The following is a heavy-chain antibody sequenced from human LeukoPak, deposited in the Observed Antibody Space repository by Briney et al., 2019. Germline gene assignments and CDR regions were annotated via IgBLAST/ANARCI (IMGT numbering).Heavy chain of an antibody. CDR1: GFTFSTYG. V-gene: IGHV3-23*01. J-gene: IGHJ4*02. D-gene: IGHD1-14*01. CDR2: MSGSGGTT. CDR3: AKGPLVYIHGTQYFDY. Sequence: GGSLRLSCAASGFTFSTYGMSWVRQAPGKGPEWVSGMSGSGGTTNYAASVKGRFTISRDYSKNTLFLQMNSLRAEDTAVYYCAKGPLVYIHGTQYFDYWGRGTLVTVSP.